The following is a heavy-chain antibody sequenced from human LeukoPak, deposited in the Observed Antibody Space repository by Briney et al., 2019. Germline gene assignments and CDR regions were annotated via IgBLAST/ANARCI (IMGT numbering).Heavy chain of an antibody. CDR3: ARDPRYFDY. CDR1: GFTFSSYS. V-gene: IGHV3-48*01. Sequence: GGSLRLSCAASGFTFSSYSMNWVRQSPVFHAPSLQGRFTISRDNAKNLLYLQMHSLRVEDTAVYYCARDPRYFDYWGHGTLVTVSS. J-gene: IGHJ4*01.